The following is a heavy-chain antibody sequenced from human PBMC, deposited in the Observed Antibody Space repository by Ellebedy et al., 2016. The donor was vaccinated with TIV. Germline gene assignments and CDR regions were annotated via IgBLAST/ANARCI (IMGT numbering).Heavy chain of an antibody. CDR2: IFYSGNT. V-gene: IGHV4-39*07. J-gene: IGHJ5*02. CDR3: ASAGSLGGSYS. CDR1: GGSISSSNYY. Sequence: MPSETLSLTCIVSGGSISSSNYYWGWFRQPPGKGLEWIGSIFYSGNTYYNPSLKSRVTISVDTSKNQFSLKLSSMTAADTAVYYCASAGSLGGSYSWGQGSLVTVSS. D-gene: IGHD1-26*01.